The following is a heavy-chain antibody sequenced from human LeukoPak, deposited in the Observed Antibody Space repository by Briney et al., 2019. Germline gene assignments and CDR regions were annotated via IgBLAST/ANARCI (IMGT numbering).Heavy chain of an antibody. CDR3: AKVRGVYCSSPACYYYDA. V-gene: IGHV3-23*01. Sequence: GGSLTLSCGASGFTFSSYPMSGVRQPPGRGLEGVAGVSPSGGRTIYADSAEGRFTISRDNSNDTVYLQLSSLRAEDSALYYCAKVRGVYCSSPACYYYDAWGQGTPVTVSS. D-gene: IGHD2-2*01. CDR2: VSPSGGRT. J-gene: IGHJ4*02. CDR1: GFTFSSYP.